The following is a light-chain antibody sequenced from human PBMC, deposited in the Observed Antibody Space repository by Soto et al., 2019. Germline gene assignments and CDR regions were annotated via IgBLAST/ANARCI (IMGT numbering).Light chain of an antibody. V-gene: IGKV1-5*03. CDR1: QSISTW. Sequence: DIQMTQSPSTLSASVGDRVTITSRASQSISTWLAWYQQKPGKAPKVLIYKASILESGVPSRFSGSGSGTEFSLTISSLQPDDSATYYCQQYNSYSRTFGQGTKVDIK. CDR2: KAS. CDR3: QQYNSYSRT. J-gene: IGKJ1*01.